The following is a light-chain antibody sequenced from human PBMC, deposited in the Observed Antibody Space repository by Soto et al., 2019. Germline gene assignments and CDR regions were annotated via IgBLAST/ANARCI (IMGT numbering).Light chain of an antibody. J-gene: IGLJ1*01. CDR2: DVS. Sequence: ALTQPASVSGSPGQSITISCTGTSSDVGGYNYVSWYQQHPGKAPKLMIYDVSNRPSGVSNRFSGSKSGNTASPTISGLQAEDEADYYCSSYTSSSSYVFGTGTKLTVL. CDR3: SSYTSSSSYV. V-gene: IGLV2-14*01. CDR1: SSDVGGYNY.